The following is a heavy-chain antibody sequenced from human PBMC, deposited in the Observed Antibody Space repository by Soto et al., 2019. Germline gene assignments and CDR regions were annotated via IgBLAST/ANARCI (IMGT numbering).Heavy chain of an antibody. CDR1: GITFSNAW. Sequence: EVQVVESGGGLVKDGGSLRLSCAVSGITFSNAWMAWVRQAPGKGLEWVGRIQKKADGGATEYAASVKGRLSISRDDSKNTLYLQMDSLKTEDSAVYYCTIMGLGTFQYWGQGTLLTVSS. D-gene: IGHD1-26*01. CDR3: TIMGLGTFQY. V-gene: IGHV3-15*01. J-gene: IGHJ4*02. CDR2: IQKKADGGAT.